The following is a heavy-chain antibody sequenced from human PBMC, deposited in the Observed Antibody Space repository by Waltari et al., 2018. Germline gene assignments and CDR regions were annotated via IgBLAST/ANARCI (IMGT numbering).Heavy chain of an antibody. J-gene: IGHJ4*02. V-gene: IGHV3-7*03. D-gene: IGHD3-16*02. CDR1: GFTFSSYW. Sequence: EVQLVESGGGLVQPGGSLRLSCAASGFTFSSYWMSWVRQAPGKGLEWVANIKQDGSEKYYVDSVKGRFTISRDNAKNSLYLQMNSLRAEDTAVYYCARVDYDYVWGSYRYTTRYYFDYWGQGTLVTVSS. CDR3: ARVDYDYVWGSYRYTTRYYFDY. CDR2: IKQDGSEK.